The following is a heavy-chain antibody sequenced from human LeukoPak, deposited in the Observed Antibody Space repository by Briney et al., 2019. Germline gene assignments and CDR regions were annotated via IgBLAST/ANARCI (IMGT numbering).Heavy chain of an antibody. D-gene: IGHD3-22*01. Sequence: PGESPKISCQGSGYSFTTYWIGWGRQMPGKGLEWMGIIYPGDSDTRYGPSFQGQVTISTNKSISTAYLQWSSLKASDTAMYYCARLSYSSAYYLGYSDYWGQRTLVTVSS. V-gene: IGHV5-51*01. J-gene: IGHJ4*02. CDR2: IYPGDSDT. CDR1: GYSFTTYW. CDR3: ARLSYSSAYYLGYSDY.